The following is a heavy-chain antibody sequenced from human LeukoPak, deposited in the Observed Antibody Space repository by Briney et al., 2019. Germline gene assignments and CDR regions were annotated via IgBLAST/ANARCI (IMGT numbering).Heavy chain of an antibody. J-gene: IGHJ4*02. CDR3: ARRGDRYSGYAKPPDY. CDR2: INHSGST. CDR1: GGSFSGYY. Sequence: SETLSLTCAVYGGSFSGYYWSWIRQPPGKGLEWIGEINHSGSTNYNPSLKSRVTISVDTSKNQFSLKLSSVTAADTAVYYCARRGDRYSGYAKPPDYWGQGTLVTVSS. D-gene: IGHD5-12*01. V-gene: IGHV4-34*01.